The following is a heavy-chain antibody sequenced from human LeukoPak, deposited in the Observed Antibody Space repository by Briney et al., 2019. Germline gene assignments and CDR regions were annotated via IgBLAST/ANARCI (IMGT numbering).Heavy chain of an antibody. Sequence: GGSLRLSCAASGFTFSSYAMSWVRQTPGEGLGWVSAISGSGGSTYYADSVKGRFTISRDNSKNTLYLQMNSLRAEDTAVYYCAKDRQWLVLYHFDYWGQGTLVTVSS. V-gene: IGHV3-23*01. CDR1: GFTFSSYA. CDR2: ISGSGGST. CDR3: AKDRQWLVLYHFDY. J-gene: IGHJ4*02. D-gene: IGHD6-19*01.